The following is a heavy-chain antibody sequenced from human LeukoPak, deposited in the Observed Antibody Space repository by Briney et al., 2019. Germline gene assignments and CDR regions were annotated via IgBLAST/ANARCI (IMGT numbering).Heavy chain of an antibody. V-gene: IGHV3-30*02. D-gene: IGHD2-8*02. CDR2: IWSDGNNK. CDR3: AKDPGASVPGFYMDV. J-gene: IGHJ6*03. Sequence: GGSLRLSCVASGLSFRNYGMHWVRQATGKGLEWVSFIWSDGNNKKYGDSAKGRFTISRDNSNNMLYLQMDSLRPEDTGVYYCAKDPGASVPGFYMDVWGKGTTVIVSS. CDR1: GLSFRNYG.